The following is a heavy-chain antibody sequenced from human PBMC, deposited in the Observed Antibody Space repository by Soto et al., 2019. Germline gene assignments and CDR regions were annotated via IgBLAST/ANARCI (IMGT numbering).Heavy chain of an antibody. D-gene: IGHD3-22*01. CDR1: GGSISTTHW. Sequence: QVQLQESGPGLVKPSGTLSLTCAVSGGSISTTHWWTWVRQPPGKGLEWIGAIYHSGSTNYNPSLKSRVTISVDNSKNQIALKLSSVTAADPAVYYCARKSYYEPYHSDPWGQGTLVTVSS. V-gene: IGHV4-4*02. CDR3: ARKSYYEPYHSDP. J-gene: IGHJ5*02. CDR2: IYHSGST.